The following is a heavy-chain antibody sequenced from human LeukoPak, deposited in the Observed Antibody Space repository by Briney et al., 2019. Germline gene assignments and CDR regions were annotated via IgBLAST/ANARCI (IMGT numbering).Heavy chain of an antibody. CDR3: TTRDSRAQYSSGCCDY. J-gene: IGHJ4*02. D-gene: IGHD6-19*01. CDR1: GFTFSNAW. Sequence: GGSLRLSCAASGFTFSNAWMSWVRQAPGKGLEWVGRIKSKTDGGTTDYAAPVKGRFTISRDDSKNTLYLQMNSLKTEDTAVYCCTTRDSRAQYSSGCCDYWGREPWSPSPQ. CDR2: IKSKTDGGTT. V-gene: IGHV3-15*01.